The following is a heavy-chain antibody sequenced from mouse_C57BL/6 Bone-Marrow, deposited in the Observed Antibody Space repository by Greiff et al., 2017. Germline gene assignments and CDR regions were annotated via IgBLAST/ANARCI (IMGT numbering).Heavy chain of an antibody. V-gene: IGHV5-4*01. CDR2: ISDGGSYT. J-gene: IGHJ3*01. D-gene: IGHD1-1*01. CDR3: ARSSYYYGDLFAY. CDR1: GFTFSSYA. Sequence: EVQVVESGGGLVKPGGSLKLSCAASGFTFSSYAMSWVRQTPEKRLEWVATISDGGSYTYYPDNVKGRFTISRDNAKNNLYLQMGHLKSEDTAMYYCARSSYYYGDLFAYWGQGTLVTVSA.